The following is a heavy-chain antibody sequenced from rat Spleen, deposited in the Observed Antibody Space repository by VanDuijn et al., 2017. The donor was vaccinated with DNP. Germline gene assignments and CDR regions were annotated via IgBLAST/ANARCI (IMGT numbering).Heavy chain of an antibody. V-gene: IGHV5-31*01. D-gene: IGHD1-2*01. Sequence: EVQLMESGGDLVQPGRSLKLSCVVSGFTVNNFWMAWIRQVPGKGLEWVAAIISSGGSTYYPNSVKGRFTISSDNAKNTLYLQMNSLRSEDTATYYCARAKYSSHYWYFDFWGPGTMVTVSS. CDR3: ARAKYSSHYWYFDF. CDR1: GFTVNNFW. CDR2: IISSGGST. J-gene: IGHJ1*01.